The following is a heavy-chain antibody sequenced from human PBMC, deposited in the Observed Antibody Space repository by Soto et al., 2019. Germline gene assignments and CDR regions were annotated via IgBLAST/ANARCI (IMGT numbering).Heavy chain of an antibody. CDR2: IYYSGST. V-gene: IGHV4-39*01. Sequence: QLQLQESGPGLVKPSETLSLTCTVSGGSISSSSYYWGWIRQPPGKGLEWIGSIYYSGSTYYNPSLKRRVTISVDTAKNQFSLKLSSVTAADTAVYYCARLCYYYYYYMDVWGKGTTVTVSS. CDR3: ARLCYYYYYYMDV. CDR1: GGSISSSSYY. D-gene: IGHD2-21*01. J-gene: IGHJ6*03.